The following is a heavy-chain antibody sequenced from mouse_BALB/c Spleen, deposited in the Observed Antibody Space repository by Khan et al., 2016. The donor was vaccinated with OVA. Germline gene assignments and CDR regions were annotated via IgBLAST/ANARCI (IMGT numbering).Heavy chain of an antibody. V-gene: IGHV1-7*01. CDR1: GYTFTTYW. CDR2: INPTSGYT. CDR3: TRDRIDY. Sequence: VQLQESGAELAKPGASVKMSCKASGYTFTTYWMHWLNQRPGQGLEWIGYINPTSGYTDYNEKFKDRATLSADKSSSTAYMQLSSLTSEDSAVYYCTRDRIDYWGQGTTLTVSS. J-gene: IGHJ2*01.